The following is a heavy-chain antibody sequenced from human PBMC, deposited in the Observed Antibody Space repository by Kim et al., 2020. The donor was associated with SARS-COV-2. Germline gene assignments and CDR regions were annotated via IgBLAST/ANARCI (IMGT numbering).Heavy chain of an antibody. CDR3: AREVSPPYYYDSSGYLGYWYFDL. Sequence: SETLSLTCTVSGGSISSYYWSWIRQPPGKGLEWIGYIYYSGSTNYNPSLKSRVTISVDTSKNQFSLKLSSVTAADTAVYYCAREVSPPYYYDSSGYLGYWYFDLWGRGTLVTVSS. CDR1: GGSISSYY. D-gene: IGHD3-22*01. J-gene: IGHJ2*01. V-gene: IGHV4-59*01. CDR2: IYYSGST.